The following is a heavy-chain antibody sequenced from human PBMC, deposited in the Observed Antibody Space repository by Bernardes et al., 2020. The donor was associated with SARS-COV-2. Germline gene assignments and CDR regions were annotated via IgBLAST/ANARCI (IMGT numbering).Heavy chain of an antibody. D-gene: IGHD3-22*01. V-gene: IGHV3-66*02. J-gene: IGHJ3*02. Sequence: GSLRLSCAASGFTVSSNYMSWVRQAPGKGLEWVSVIYSGGSTYYADSVKGRFTISRDNSKNTLYLQMNSLRAEDTAVYYCASRYFHSSDYSSDTFDIWGQGTMVIVSS. CDR2: IYSGGST. CDR3: ASRYFHSSDYSSDTFDI. CDR1: GFTVSSNY.